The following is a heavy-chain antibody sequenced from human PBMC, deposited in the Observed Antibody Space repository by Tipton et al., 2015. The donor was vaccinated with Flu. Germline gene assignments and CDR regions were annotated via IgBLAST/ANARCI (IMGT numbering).Heavy chain of an antibody. D-gene: IGHD2-15*01. CDR3: AKYCGGGGCYSGYHGMDV. J-gene: IGHJ6*02. Sequence: QVQLVQSGAEVKRPGASVKVSCKASGYTFTNYGISWVRQAPGHGLEWMGWISAYNGDTKYAQKFQARVSMTTDPSTSTAYLELKSLRSDDTAVYYCAKYCGGGGCYSGYHGMDVWGQGTTVTVSS. V-gene: IGHV1-18*01. CDR1: GYTFTNYG. CDR2: ISAYNGDT.